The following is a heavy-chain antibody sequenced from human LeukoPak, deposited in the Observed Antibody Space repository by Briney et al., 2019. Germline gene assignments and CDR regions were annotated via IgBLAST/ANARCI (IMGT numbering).Heavy chain of an antibody. J-gene: IGHJ4*02. V-gene: IGHV1-2*02. CDR1: GYTFTGYY. D-gene: IGHD2-8*01. Sequence: ASVKVSCKASGYTFTGYYMHWVRQAPGQGLEWMGWINPNSGGTNYAQKFQGRVTMTTDTSTSTAYMELRSLRSDDTAVYYCARASLVGVDYWGQGTLVTVSS. CDR3: ARASLVGVDY. CDR2: INPNSGGT.